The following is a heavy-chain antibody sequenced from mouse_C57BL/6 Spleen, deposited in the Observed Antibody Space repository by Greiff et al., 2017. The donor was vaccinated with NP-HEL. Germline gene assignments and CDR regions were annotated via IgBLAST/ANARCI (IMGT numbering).Heavy chain of an antibody. CDR2: LYPGDGDT. Sequence: QVQLQQSGPELVKPGASVTISCKASGYAFSSSWLNWVKQRPGKGLEWIGRLYPGDGDTNYNGKFKGKATLTADKSSSTAYMQLINLTSDDSAVYFCARWIYDGYYDYFDYWGQGTTLTVSS. CDR1: GYAFSSSW. V-gene: IGHV1-82*01. D-gene: IGHD2-3*01. J-gene: IGHJ2*01. CDR3: ARWIYDGYYDYFDY.